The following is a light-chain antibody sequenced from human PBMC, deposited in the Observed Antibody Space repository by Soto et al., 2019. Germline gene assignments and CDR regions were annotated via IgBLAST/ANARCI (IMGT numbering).Light chain of an antibody. CDR2: GAS. CDR3: QQYGSSPLT. V-gene: IGKV3-20*01. CDR1: QSVSSY. Sequence: EIMLTQSPATLSLSPGERATLSCRASQSVSSYLAWYQQKPGQAPRLLIYGASSRATGIPDRFSGSGSGTDFTLTISRLEPEDFAVYYCQQYGSSPLTFGGGTKVDIK. J-gene: IGKJ4*01.